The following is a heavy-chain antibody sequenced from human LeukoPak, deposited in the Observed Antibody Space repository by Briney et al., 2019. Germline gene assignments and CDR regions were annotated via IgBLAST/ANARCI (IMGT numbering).Heavy chain of an antibody. Sequence: GGSLRLSCAASGFTFSSYWMHWVRLAPGKGLVWVSRINSDGSSTSYADSVKGRFTISRDNAKNTLYLQMNSLRAEDTAVYYCARGLYYYDSSGYYAWFDPWGQGTLVTVSS. V-gene: IGHV3-74*01. CDR2: INSDGSST. D-gene: IGHD3-22*01. CDR1: GFTFSSYW. J-gene: IGHJ5*02. CDR3: ARGLYYYDSSGYYAWFDP.